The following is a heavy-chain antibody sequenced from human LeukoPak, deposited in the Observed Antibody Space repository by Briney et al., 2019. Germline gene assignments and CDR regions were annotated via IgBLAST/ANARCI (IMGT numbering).Heavy chain of an antibody. CDR3: AKTRGELLYREIFDY. J-gene: IGHJ4*02. Sequence: GGSLRLSCAASGFTFSSYAMSWVRQAPGKGLEWVSAISGSGGSTYYADSVKGRFTISRDNSKNTLYLQMNSLRAEDTAVYYCAKTRGELLYREIFDYWGQGTLVTVSS. V-gene: IGHV3-23*01. CDR2: ISGSGGST. D-gene: IGHD3-10*01. CDR1: GFTFSSYA.